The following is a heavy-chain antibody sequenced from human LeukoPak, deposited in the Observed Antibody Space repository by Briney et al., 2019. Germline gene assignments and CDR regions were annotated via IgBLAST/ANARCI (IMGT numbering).Heavy chain of an antibody. CDR1: GYSFTSYW. CDR3: ASGKEAFDI. J-gene: IGHJ3*02. V-gene: IGHV5-51*01. CDR2: IYPGDSDT. Sequence: NPGESLKISCKGSGYSFTSYWIGWVRQMPGKGLEWMGIIYPGDSDTRYSPSFQGQVTSSADKSISTASVQGSSLKASATAMYYCASGKEAFDIWGQGTMVTVSS.